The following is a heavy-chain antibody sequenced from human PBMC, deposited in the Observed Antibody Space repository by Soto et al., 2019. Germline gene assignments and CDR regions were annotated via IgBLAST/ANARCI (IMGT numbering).Heavy chain of an antibody. J-gene: IGHJ4*02. CDR3: ARLAYSGDDYFDY. Sequence: PGRSLRLSCAASGFTFSSYWMSLIRQAPGKGLEWVANIKQDGSEKYYVDSVKGRFTISRDNAKNSLYLQMNSLRAEDTAVYYCARLAYSGDDYFDYWGQGTLVTVSS. V-gene: IGHV3-7*01. CDR2: IKQDGSEK. D-gene: IGHD5-12*01. CDR1: GFTFSSYW.